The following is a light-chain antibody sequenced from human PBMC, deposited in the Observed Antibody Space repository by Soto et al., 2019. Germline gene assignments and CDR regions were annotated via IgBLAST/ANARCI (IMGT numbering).Light chain of an antibody. V-gene: IGLV1-36*01. J-gene: IGLJ2*01. Sequence: QAVVTQPPSVSEAPRQRVTISCSGSSSNIQNNAVNWYQQLPGKAPRLLIYYDDLVPSGVSDRFSGSKSGTSASLAISGLQSEDEAYYYCVAWDDNLNGPVFGGGTKVTVL. CDR3: VAWDDNLNGPV. CDR1: SSNIQNNA. CDR2: YDD.